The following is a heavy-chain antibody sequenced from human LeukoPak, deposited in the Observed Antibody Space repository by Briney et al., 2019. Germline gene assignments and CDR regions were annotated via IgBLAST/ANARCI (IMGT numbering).Heavy chain of an antibody. CDR1: GYTFTGYY. J-gene: IGHJ5*02. Sequence: VASVKVSCKASGYTFTGYYMHWVRQAPGQGLEWMGWINPNSGGTNYAQKFQGRVTMTRDTSISTAYMELSRLRSDDTAVYYCAREFCSSTSSVVMGWFDPWGQGTLVTVSS. CDR3: AREFCSSTSSVVMGWFDP. D-gene: IGHD2-2*01. V-gene: IGHV1-2*02. CDR2: INPNSGGT.